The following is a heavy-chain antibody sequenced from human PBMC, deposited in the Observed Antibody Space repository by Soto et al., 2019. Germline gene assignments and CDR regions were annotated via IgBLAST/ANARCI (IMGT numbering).Heavy chain of an antibody. CDR3: ARDLRDYYGMDV. Sequence: QVQLQESGPGLVKPSQTLSLTCTVSGGSISSGDYYWSWIRQPPGKGLEWIGYIYYSGSTYYNPSLKSRXXTXVXXSKTQFSLKLSSVTAADTAVYYCARDLRDYYGMDVWGQGTTVTVSS. D-gene: IGHD3-9*01. CDR2: IYYSGST. V-gene: IGHV4-30-4*01. J-gene: IGHJ6*02. CDR1: GGSISSGDYY.